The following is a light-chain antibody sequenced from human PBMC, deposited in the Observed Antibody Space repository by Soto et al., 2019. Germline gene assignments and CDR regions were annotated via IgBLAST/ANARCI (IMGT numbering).Light chain of an antibody. CDR1: EVFRNA. Sequence: DIQITQSPASLSPSALETVTITFRASEVFRNALGWYQPKPGKAPKRLIYAASSLQSGVPSRFSGSGSGTEFTLTISSLQHEDFATYYCLKHNSYPPTFGQGTKVDIK. J-gene: IGKJ1*01. CDR3: LKHNSYPPT. CDR2: AAS. V-gene: IGKV1-17*01.